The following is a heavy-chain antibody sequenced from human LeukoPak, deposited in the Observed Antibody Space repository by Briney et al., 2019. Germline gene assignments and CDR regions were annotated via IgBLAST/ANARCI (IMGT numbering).Heavy chain of an antibody. CDR1: GGSISSGGYS. V-gene: IGHV4-30-2*01. CDR2: ISHSGST. D-gene: IGHD3-10*01. CDR3: ARGGGSGSYTFDY. J-gene: IGHJ4*02. Sequence: PSQTLSLTCTVSGGSISSGGYSWSWIRQPPGKGLEWIGYISHSGSTYYNPSLKSRVTISVDRSKNQFSLKLSSVTAADTAVYYCARGGGSGSYTFDYWGQRTLVTVSS.